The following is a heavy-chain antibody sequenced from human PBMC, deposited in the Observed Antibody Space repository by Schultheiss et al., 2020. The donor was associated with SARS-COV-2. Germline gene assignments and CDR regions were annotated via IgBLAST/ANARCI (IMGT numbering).Heavy chain of an antibody. J-gene: IGHJ3*02. CDR2: VSYSGTR. D-gene: IGHD2-2*01. CDR1: GGSIRSDY. CDR3: ARSFVVPAAKKTDAFDI. V-gene: IGHV4-59*12. Sequence: SETLSLTCTVSGGSIRSDYWGWIRQAPGKGLEWIGYVSYSGTRNYHPSLKSRVTISVDTSKNQFSLKLSSVTAADTAVYYCARSFVVPAAKKTDAFDIWGQGTMVTVSS.